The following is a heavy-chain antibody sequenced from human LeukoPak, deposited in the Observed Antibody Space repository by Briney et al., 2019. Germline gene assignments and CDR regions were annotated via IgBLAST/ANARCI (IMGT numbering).Heavy chain of an antibody. Sequence: GGSLRLSCAASGFTFSSYGMHWVRQAPGKGLEWVAVISYDGSNKYYADSVKGRFTISRDNSKNTLYLQMNSLRAEDTAVYYCAKDGAGTAGIYFDYWGQGTLVTVSS. J-gene: IGHJ4*02. CDR3: AKDGAGTAGIYFDY. V-gene: IGHV3-30*18. CDR1: GFTFSSYG. D-gene: IGHD1-1*01. CDR2: ISYDGSNK.